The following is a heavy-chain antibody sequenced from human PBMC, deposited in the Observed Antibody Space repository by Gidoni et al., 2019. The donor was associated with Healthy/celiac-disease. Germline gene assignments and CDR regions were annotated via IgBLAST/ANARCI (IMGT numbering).Heavy chain of an antibody. CDR3: TRDTPYYYYGMDV. J-gene: IGHJ6*02. D-gene: IGHD2-2*02. V-gene: IGHV3-73*02. CDR2: IRSKANSYAT. Sequence: EVQLVESGGGLVQPGGSLKLSCAASGFTFSGSAMHWVRQASGKGLEWVGRIRSKANSYATAYAASVKGRFTISRDDSKNTAYLQMNSLKTEDTAVYYCTRDTPYYYYGMDVWGQGTTVTVSS. CDR1: GFTFSGSA.